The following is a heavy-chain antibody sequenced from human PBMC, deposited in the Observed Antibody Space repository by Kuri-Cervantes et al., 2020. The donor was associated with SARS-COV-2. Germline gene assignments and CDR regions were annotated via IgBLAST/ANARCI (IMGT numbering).Heavy chain of an antibody. V-gene: IGHV3-21*01. CDR1: GLTFSSYS. CDR2: ISSSSSYI. CDR3: ARSLRYYFDY. J-gene: IGHJ4*02. Sequence: ETLSLTCAAPGLTFSSYSMNWVRQAPGKGLEWVSSISSSSSYIYYADSAKGRFTISRDNAKNSLYLQMNSLRAEDTAVYYCARSLRYYFDYWGQGTLVTVSS.